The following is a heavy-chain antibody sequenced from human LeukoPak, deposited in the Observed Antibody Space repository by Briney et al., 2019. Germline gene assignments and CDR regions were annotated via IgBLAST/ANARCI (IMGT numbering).Heavy chain of an antibody. D-gene: IGHD5-12*01. V-gene: IGHV4-61*10. Sequence: SETLSLTCTVSGDSISSGDYYWSWIRQPAGKGLEWIGYIYYSGSTNYNPSLKSRVTISVDTSKNQFSLKLSSVTAADTAVYYCAKLQPSGYDRNWFDPWGQGTLVTVSS. CDR2: IYYSGST. CDR3: AKLQPSGYDRNWFDP. CDR1: GDSISSGDYY. J-gene: IGHJ5*02.